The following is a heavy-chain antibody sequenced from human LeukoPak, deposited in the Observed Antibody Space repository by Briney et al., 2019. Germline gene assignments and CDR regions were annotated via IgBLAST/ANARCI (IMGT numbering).Heavy chain of an antibody. CDR3: ARWNYGSGDFDY. V-gene: IGHV4-59*12. CDR2: IYYSGST. CDR1: GGSISTYY. D-gene: IGHD3-10*01. Sequence: SETLSLTCTVSGGSISTYYWSWIRQPPGKGLEWIGYIYYSGSTNYNPSLKSRVTISVDTSKNQFSLKLSSVTAADTAVYYCARWNYGSGDFDYWGQGTLVTVSS. J-gene: IGHJ4*02.